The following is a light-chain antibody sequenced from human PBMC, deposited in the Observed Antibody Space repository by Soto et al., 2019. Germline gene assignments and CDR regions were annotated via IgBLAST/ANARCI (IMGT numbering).Light chain of an antibody. V-gene: IGLV1-44*01. CDR2: SNN. CDR3: AAWDGSLNGWV. Sequence: QSVLTQPPSASGTPGQRVAISCSGSRSNIASNTVNWFQQLPGTAPKLLIHSNNQRPSGVPDRFSGSKSGTSASLAISGLQSEDEADYYCAAWDGSLNGWVFGGGTKVTVL. CDR1: RSNIASNT. J-gene: IGLJ3*02.